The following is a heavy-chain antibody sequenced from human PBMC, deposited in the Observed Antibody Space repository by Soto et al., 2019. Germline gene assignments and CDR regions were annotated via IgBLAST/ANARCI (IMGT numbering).Heavy chain of an antibody. CDR1: GGTFSSYA. Sequence: PRASVKVSCKASGGTFSSYAISWVRQAPGQGLEWMGGIIPIFGTANYAQKFQGRVTITADESTSTAYMELSSLRSEDTAVYYCASTYSGSYSWFDYWGQGTLVTVSS. CDR3: ASTYSGSYSWFDY. CDR2: IIPIFGTA. V-gene: IGHV1-69*13. J-gene: IGHJ4*02. D-gene: IGHD1-26*01.